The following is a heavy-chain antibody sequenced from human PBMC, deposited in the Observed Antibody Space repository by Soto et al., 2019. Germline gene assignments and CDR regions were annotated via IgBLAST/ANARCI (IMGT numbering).Heavy chain of an antibody. V-gene: IGHV3-30*15. CDR2: ISYDGIIT. J-gene: IGHJ6*03. CDR3: AKDEYWESHFYYFMDL. D-gene: IGHD3-16*01. Sequence: PGGSLRLSCAASGFTFSSYAMHWVRQAPGKGLEWVAVISYDGIITYYSDSVKGRFTMSRDNSNNPLFLQMSSLRSEDTAIYYCAKDEYWESHFYYFMDLWGRGTTVTVSS. CDR1: GFTFSSYA.